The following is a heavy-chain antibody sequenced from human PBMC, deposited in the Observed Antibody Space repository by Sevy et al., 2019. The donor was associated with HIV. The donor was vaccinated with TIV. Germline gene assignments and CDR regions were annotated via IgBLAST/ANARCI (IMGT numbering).Heavy chain of an antibody. CDR2: INANNGNT. Sequence: ASVKVSCQASSYTFSTYGITWVRQAPGQGLEWMGWINANNGNTNYAQKFQGRVTMTTDTSSTTAYMELRSLGSDDTAIYYCARDSMPLVQGLVITPYFYGMDVWGQGTTVTVSS. V-gene: IGHV1-18*01. CDR1: SYTFSTYG. CDR3: ARDSMPLVQGLVITPYFYGMDV. D-gene: IGHD3-10*01. J-gene: IGHJ6*02.